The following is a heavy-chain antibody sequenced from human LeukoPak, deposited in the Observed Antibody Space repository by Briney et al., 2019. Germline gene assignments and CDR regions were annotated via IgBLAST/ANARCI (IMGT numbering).Heavy chain of an antibody. J-gene: IGHJ3*02. Sequence: GGSLRLSCAASGFSFSDFWMSWVRQAPGKGLEWISYISSSSDTIYYADSVKGRFTISGDNAKNSLYLQMNSLRAEDTAVYYCAREVAFDYGGNLNAFDIWGQGTVVTVSS. CDR1: GFSFSDFW. V-gene: IGHV3-48*01. D-gene: IGHD4-23*01. CDR2: ISSSSDTI. CDR3: AREVAFDYGGNLNAFDI.